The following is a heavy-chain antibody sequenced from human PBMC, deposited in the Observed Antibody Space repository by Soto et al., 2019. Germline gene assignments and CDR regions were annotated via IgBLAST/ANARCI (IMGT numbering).Heavy chain of an antibody. CDR2: INPSGGYT. CDR1: GYTFTDYY. Sequence: ASVKVSCKASGYTFTDYYMNWGRQAPGQGLEWMGVINPSGGYTTYGQRFLGRLSMTRDTSTNTVYMELSGLRFEDTAVYYCARGGSLVVVTAPFDYWGQGSLVTVSS. J-gene: IGHJ4*02. CDR3: ARGGSLVVVTAPFDY. V-gene: IGHV1-46*03. D-gene: IGHD2-21*02.